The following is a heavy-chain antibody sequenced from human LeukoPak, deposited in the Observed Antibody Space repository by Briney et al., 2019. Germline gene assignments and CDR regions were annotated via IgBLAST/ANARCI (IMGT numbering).Heavy chain of an antibody. CDR3: ARDYLVVPHFDY. V-gene: IGHV3-21*01. CDR2: ISSSSSYI. D-gene: IGHD2-15*01. J-gene: IGHJ4*02. Sequence: PGGSLRLSCAASGFTFSSYWMTWVRQAPGKGLEWVSSISSSSSYIYYADSVKGRFTISRDNAKNSLYLQMNSLRAEDTAVYYCARDYLVVPHFDYWGQGTLVTVSS. CDR1: GFTFSSYW.